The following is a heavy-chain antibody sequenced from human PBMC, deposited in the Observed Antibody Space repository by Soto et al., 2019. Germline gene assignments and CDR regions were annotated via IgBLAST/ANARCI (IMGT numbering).Heavy chain of an antibody. J-gene: IGHJ4*02. V-gene: IGHV4-39*01. CDR1: GGSISSSSYY. D-gene: IGHD6-19*01. CDR2: IYYSGST. CDR3: ARRTVNIRTFYSGLKTHCFDY. Sequence: QLQLQESGPGLVKPSETLSLTCAVSGGSISSSSYYSGWIRQPPGKGLEWIGSIYYSGSTYYTPSLQSRLAISVDTSKNQFSLKLNSVTAADTAVYYCARRTVNIRTFYSGLKTHCFDYWGQGTLVTVSS.